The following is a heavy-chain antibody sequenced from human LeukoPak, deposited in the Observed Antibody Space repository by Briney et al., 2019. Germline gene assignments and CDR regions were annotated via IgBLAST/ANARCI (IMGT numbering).Heavy chain of an antibody. CDR3: AKGSAYYYDSSGYFGGYFDY. CDR1: GFTFSSYA. CDR2: ISGSGGST. J-gene: IGHJ4*02. V-gene: IGHV3-23*01. D-gene: IGHD3-22*01. Sequence: VGSLRLSCAAAGFTFSSYAMSSVRQAPGKGLEWVSAISGSGGSTYYADSVKGRFTISRDNSKNTLYLQMNSLRAEDTAVYYCAKGSAYYYDSSGYFGGYFDYWGQGTLVTVSS.